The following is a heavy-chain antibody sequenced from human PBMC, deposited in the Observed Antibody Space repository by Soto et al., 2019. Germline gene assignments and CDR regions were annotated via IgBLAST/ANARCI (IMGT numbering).Heavy chain of an antibody. CDR1: GFTFSDHY. J-gene: IGHJ4*02. CDR2: SKNKANSYTT. Sequence: EVQLVESGGGLVQPGGSLRLSYAASGFTFSDHYMDWVRQAPGKGLEWVGRSKNKANSYTTEYAASVKGRFTISRHGSKNSLFLQMNSLKTEDTAVYYCTVWGSGNDFGAAWGQGILVTVSS. CDR3: TVWGSGNDFGAA. V-gene: IGHV3-72*01. D-gene: IGHD3-10*01.